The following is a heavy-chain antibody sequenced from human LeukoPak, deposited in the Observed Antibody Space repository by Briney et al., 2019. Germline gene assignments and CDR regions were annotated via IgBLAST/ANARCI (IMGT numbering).Heavy chain of an antibody. CDR2: IIPIFGTA. Sequence: SVKVSCKASGGTFSSYAISWVRQAPGQGLEWMGGIIPIFGTANYAQKFQGRVTITADESTSTAYMELSSLRSEDTAVYYCARGSDYDILTGLRTNDNWFDPWGQGTLVTVSS. V-gene: IGHV1-69*13. CDR1: GGTFSSYA. CDR3: ARGSDYDILTGLRTNDNWFDP. J-gene: IGHJ5*02. D-gene: IGHD3-9*01.